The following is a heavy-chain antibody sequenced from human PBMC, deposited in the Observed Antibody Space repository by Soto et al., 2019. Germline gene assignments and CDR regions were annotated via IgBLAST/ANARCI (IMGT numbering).Heavy chain of an antibody. CDR3: AKGGYSGYELFDP. Sequence: PGGSLRLSCAASGFTFSSYGMHWVRQAPGKGLEWVAVISYDGNNKYYADSVKGRFTISRDNSKNTLYLQMNSLRAEDTAVYYCAKGGYSGYELFDPWGQGTLVTVSS. CDR1: GFTFSSYG. CDR2: ISYDGNNK. J-gene: IGHJ5*02. D-gene: IGHD5-12*01. V-gene: IGHV3-30*18.